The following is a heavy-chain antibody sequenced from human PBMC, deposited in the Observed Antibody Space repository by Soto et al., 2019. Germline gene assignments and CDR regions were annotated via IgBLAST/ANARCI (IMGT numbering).Heavy chain of an antibody. J-gene: IGHJ6*02. CDR3: ARQPKGVTRSLDYDFWSGYAKKRYYYYGMDV. CDR1: GYTFTSYY. Sequence: GASVKVSCKATGYTFTSYYMHWVRQAPGQRVEWMGKINPSGGSTSYAQKFQGRVTMTRDTSTSTVYMELSSLRSEDTAVYYCARQPKGVTRSLDYDFWSGYAKKRYYYYGMDVWGQGTTVTVSS. CDR2: INPSGGST. V-gene: IGHV1-46*01. D-gene: IGHD3-3*01.